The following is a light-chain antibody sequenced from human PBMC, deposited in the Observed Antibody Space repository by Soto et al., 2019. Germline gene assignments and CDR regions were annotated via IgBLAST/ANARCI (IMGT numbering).Light chain of an antibody. CDR2: RNN. CDR3: AAWDDSLNGPL. CDR1: SSNIGSNT. J-gene: IGLJ3*02. V-gene: IGLV1-44*01. Sequence: QSVLTQPPSASGTPGQRVTISCSGTSSNIGSNTVNWYQQLPGTAPKLLIYRNNHRPSGVPDRFSGSKSGTSASLAISGLQSEDETDYYCAAWDDSLNGPLFGGGTKLTVL.